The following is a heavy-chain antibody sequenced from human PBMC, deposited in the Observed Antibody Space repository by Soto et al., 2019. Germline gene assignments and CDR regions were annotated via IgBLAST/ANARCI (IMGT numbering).Heavy chain of an antibody. Sequence: QVQLVESGGGVVQPGRSLRLSCAASGFTFSSYGMHWVRQAPGKGLEWVAVISYDGSNKYYADSVKGRFTISRDNSKNTLYLQMNSLRAEDTAVYYCANEFQKDKYLEVAVLFDYWGQGTLVTVSS. CDR1: GFTFSSYG. CDR2: ISYDGSNK. J-gene: IGHJ4*02. D-gene: IGHD6-19*01. V-gene: IGHV3-30*18. CDR3: ANEFQKDKYLEVAVLFDY.